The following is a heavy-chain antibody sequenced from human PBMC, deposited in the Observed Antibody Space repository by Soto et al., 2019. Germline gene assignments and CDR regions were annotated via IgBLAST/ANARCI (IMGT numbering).Heavy chain of an antibody. V-gene: IGHV1-18*01. Sequence: QVQLVQSGAEVKKPGASVKVSCKASGYTFTSYGITWVRHAPGQGLEWMGWINPYNGNTNYAQKLQGRVTMTTYTSTSTAYMELRSLRSDDTAVYYCARTDSRPQDFDYWGQGTLVSVSS. CDR3: ARTDSRPQDFDY. J-gene: IGHJ4*02. CDR1: GYTFTSYG. CDR2: INPYNGNT. D-gene: IGHD6-13*01.